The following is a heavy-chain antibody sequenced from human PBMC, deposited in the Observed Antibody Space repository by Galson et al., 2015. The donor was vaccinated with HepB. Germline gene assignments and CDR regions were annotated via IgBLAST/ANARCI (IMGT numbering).Heavy chain of an antibody. D-gene: IGHD5-24*01. Sequence: CKASGYTFTSYGISWVRQAPGQGLEWMGWISAYNGNTNYAQKLQGRVTMTTDTSTSIAYMELRSLRSDDTAVYYCAREMRRWLTPDAFDIWGQGTMVTVSS. CDR2: ISAYNGNT. CDR1: GYTFTSYG. CDR3: AREMRRWLTPDAFDI. J-gene: IGHJ3*02. V-gene: IGHV1-18*01.